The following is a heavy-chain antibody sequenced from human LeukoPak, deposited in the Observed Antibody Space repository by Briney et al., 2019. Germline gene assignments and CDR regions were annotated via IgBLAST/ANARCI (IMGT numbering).Heavy chain of an antibody. Sequence: GESLKISCKGSGYSFTSYWIGWVRQMPGKGLEWMGIIYPGDSDTIYSPSFQGQVTISADKSISPAYLQWGSLKASGTAMYYCARRRDDYPDTWGQGTMVTVSS. J-gene: IGHJ3*01. CDR2: IYPGDSDT. CDR1: GYSFTSYW. CDR3: ARRRDDYPDT. V-gene: IGHV5-51*01. D-gene: IGHD5-24*01.